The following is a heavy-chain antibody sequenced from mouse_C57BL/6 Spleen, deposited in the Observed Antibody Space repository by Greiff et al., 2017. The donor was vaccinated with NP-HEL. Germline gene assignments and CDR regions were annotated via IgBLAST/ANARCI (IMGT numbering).Heavy chain of an antibody. D-gene: IGHD1-1*01. CDR1: GFTFSDYY. Sequence: DVMLVESEGGLVQPGSSMKLSCTASGFTFSDYYMAWVRQVPEKGLEWVANINYDGSSTYYLDSLKSRFIISRDNAKNILYLQMSSLKSEDTATYYCARVGVFYYGSSYWYFDVWGTGTTVTVSS. CDR3: ARVGVFYYGSSYWYFDV. J-gene: IGHJ1*03. CDR2: INYDGSST. V-gene: IGHV5-16*01.